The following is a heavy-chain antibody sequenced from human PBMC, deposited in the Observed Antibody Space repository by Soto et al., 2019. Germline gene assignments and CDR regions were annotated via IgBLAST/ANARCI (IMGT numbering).Heavy chain of an antibody. CDR3: ARIDGYDHDFDY. V-gene: IGHV4-59*08. CDR1: GGSISSHY. Sequence: QVQLQGSGPGLVKPSETLSLTCTVSGGSISSHYWSWIRQPPGQGLEWIGYIYYSGSTNYNPSFKSRLTLSADTSMSQFSLRRRSLTAADPAVYFCARIDGYDHDFDYWGQGALVTVSS. CDR2: IYYSGST. D-gene: IGHD5-12*01. J-gene: IGHJ4*02.